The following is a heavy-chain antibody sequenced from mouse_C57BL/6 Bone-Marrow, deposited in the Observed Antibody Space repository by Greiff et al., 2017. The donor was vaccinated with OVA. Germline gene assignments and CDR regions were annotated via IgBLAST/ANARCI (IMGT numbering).Heavy chain of an antibody. V-gene: IGHV1-19*01. CDR3: ARSLYYGSSLYWYFDV. J-gene: IGHJ1*03. CDR1: GYTFTDYY. D-gene: IGHD1-1*01. CDR2: INPYNGGT. Sequence: VHVKQSGPVLVKPGASVKMSCKASGYTFTDYYMNWVKQSHGKSLEWIGVINPYNGGTSYNQKFKGKATLTVDKSSSTAYMELNSLTSEDSAVYYCARSLYYGSSLYWYFDVWGTGTTVTVSS.